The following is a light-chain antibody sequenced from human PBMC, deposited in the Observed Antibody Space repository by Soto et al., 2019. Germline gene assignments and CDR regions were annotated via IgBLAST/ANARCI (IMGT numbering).Light chain of an antibody. CDR2: EVS. V-gene: IGLV2-8*01. CDR3: SSFAGNNNVV. J-gene: IGLJ2*01. CDR1: SSDAGGYNY. Sequence: QSALTQPPSASGSPGQSVTISCTGTSSDAGGYNYVSWYQQHPGKAPKLMISEVSKRPSGVPDRFSGSKSGNTASLTVSGLQAEDEADYYCSSFAGNNNVVFGGGTKLTVL.